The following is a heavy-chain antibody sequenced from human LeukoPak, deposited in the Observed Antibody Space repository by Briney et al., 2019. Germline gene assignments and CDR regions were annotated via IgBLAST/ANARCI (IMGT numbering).Heavy chain of an antibody. D-gene: IGHD4-17*01. J-gene: IGHJ4*02. CDR2: INPNSGGT. Sequence: VASVKVSCKASGYTFTGYYIHWVRQAPGQGLEWMGWINPNSGGTNYAQKFQGRVTMTRDTSISTAYMELSRLRSDDTAVYYCARGHDYGDYDVSDYWGQGTLVTVSS. V-gene: IGHV1-2*02. CDR3: ARGHDYGDYDVSDY. CDR1: GYTFTGYY.